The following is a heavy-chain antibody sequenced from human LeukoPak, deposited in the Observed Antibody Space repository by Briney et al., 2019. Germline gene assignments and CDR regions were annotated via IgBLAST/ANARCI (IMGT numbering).Heavy chain of an antibody. D-gene: IGHD2-21*01. CDR3: AKVIRRGYGMDG. V-gene: IGHV3-48*02. CDR2: ISDSSSLT. J-gene: IGHJ6*02. Sequence: PGGSLRLSCAASGFTFSSFGMNWVRQAPGKGREWVSHISDSSSLTYYADSVKGRFSISTDNGKNSLSLQFNSLRDEDTAVYFCAKVIRRGYGMDGWGQGTTVTVSS. CDR1: GFTFSSFG.